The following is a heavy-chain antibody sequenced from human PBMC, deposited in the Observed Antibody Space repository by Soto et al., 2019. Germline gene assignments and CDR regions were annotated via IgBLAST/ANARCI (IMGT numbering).Heavy chain of an antibody. CDR2: ISAYNGNT. D-gene: IGHD6-13*01. Sequence: VSVKVSCKASGYTFTSYGISGVRQAPGQGLEWMGWISAYNGNTNYAQKLQGRVTMTTDTSTSTAYMELRSLRSDDTAVYYCARLAGRSSWDRYYYYYGMDVWGQGTTVTVSS. CDR3: ARLAGRSSWDRYYYYYGMDV. V-gene: IGHV1-18*01. CDR1: GYTFTSYG. J-gene: IGHJ6*02.